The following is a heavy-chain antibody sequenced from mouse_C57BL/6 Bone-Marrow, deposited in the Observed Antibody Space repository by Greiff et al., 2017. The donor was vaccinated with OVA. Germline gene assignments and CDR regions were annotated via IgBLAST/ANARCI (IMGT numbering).Heavy chain of an antibody. J-gene: IGHJ2*01. V-gene: IGHV2-2*01. D-gene: IGHD1-1*01. CDR3: ARNPYYYGSSYFDY. Sequence: VMLVESGPGLVQPSQSLSITCTVSGFSLTSYGVHWVRQSPGKGLEWLGVIWSGGSTDYNAAFISRLSISKDNSKSQVFFKMNSLQADDTAIYYCARNPYYYGSSYFDYWGQGTTLTVSS. CDR2: IWSGGST. CDR1: GFSLTSYG.